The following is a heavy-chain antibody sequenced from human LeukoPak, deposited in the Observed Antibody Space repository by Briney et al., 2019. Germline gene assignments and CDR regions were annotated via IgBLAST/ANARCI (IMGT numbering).Heavy chain of an antibody. CDR1: GYTFTGYY. D-gene: IGHD3-3*01. Sequence: ASVKVSCKASGYTFTGYYMHWVRQAPGQGLEWMGWINPNSGGTNYAQKFQGRVTMTRDTSISTAYMELSRLRSDDTAVYYCARPLLPYEGDYFDYWGQGTLVTVSS. CDR2: INPNSGGT. V-gene: IGHV1-2*02. J-gene: IGHJ4*02. CDR3: ARPLLPYEGDYFDY.